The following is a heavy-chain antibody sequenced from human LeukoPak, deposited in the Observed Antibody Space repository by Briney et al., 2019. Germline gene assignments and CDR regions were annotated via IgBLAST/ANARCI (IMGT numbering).Heavy chain of an antibody. Sequence: ASVKVSCKASGGTFSSYAISWVRQAPGQGLEWMGGIIPIFGTANYAQKFQGRVTITADESTSTAYMELSSLRSEDTAVYYCARDRGSGGSYYNFDYWGQGTLVTVSS. J-gene: IGHJ4*02. V-gene: IGHV1-69*01. D-gene: IGHD2-15*01. CDR3: ARDRGSGGSYYNFDY. CDR1: GGTFSSYA. CDR2: IIPIFGTA.